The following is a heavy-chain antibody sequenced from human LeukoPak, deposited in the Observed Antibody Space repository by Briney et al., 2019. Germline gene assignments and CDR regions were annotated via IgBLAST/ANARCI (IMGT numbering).Heavy chain of an antibody. V-gene: IGHV4-4*07. D-gene: IGHD2-2*01. CDR3: ARGYCSSTSCSYYYYGMDV. CDR1: GGSIRTSY. J-gene: IGHJ6*02. CDR2: IYTSGST. Sequence: PSETLSLTCSVSGGSIRTSYWSWIRQPAGKGLEWIGRIYTSGSTNYNPSLKSRVTMSVDTSKNQFSLKLSSVTAADTAVYYCARGYCSSTSCSYYYYGMDVWGQGTTVTVSS.